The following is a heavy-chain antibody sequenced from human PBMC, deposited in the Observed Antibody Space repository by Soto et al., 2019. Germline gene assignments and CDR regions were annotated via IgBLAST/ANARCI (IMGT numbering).Heavy chain of an antibody. J-gene: IGHJ5*02. CDR3: ARHMDYTIFGVVISFDP. D-gene: IGHD3-3*01. CDR1: GGTFSTYA. V-gene: IGHV1-69*05. Sequence: SVKVSCKTSGGTFSTYASYWVRQAPGQGLEWMGAIIPLFGTADYAQKFQGRVTMTRNTSISTAYMELSSLRSEDTAVYYCARHMDYTIFGVVISFDPWGQGTLVTVSS. CDR2: IIPLFGTA.